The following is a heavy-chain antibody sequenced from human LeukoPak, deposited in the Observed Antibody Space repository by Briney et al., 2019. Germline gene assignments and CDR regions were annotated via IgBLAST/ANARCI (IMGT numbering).Heavy chain of an antibody. CDR1: GGSFSGYY. D-gene: IGHD2-15*01. Sequence: PSETLSLTCAVYGGSFSGYYWSWIRQPPGKGLEWIGEINHSGSTNYNPSLKSRVTISVDTSKNQFSLKLSSVTAADTAVYYCARRGGYCSGGSCYAFDIWGQGTMVTVSS. V-gene: IGHV4-34*01. J-gene: IGHJ3*02. CDR3: ARRGGYCSGGSCYAFDI. CDR2: INHSGST.